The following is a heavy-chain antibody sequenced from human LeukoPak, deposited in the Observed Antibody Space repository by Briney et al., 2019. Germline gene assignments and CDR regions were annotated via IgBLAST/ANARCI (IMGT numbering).Heavy chain of an antibody. CDR2: IREDGTEK. J-gene: IGHJ4*02. CDR1: GMTFSNYW. D-gene: IGHD7-27*01. CDR3: ARHVGISF. V-gene: IGHV3-7*01. Sequence: GGSLRLSCAASGMTFSNYWMSWVRQAPGKGLEWVANIREDGTEKNYVGSVKGRFTISRDNAKNSLFLQMSNLRDDDTAIYYCARHVGISFWGQGTLVTVSS.